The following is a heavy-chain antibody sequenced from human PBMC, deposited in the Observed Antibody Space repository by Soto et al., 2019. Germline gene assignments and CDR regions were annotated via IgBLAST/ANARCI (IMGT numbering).Heavy chain of an antibody. CDR1: GYTLTSYD. CDR3: ARGGYRLVYY. J-gene: IGHJ4*02. CDR2: MNPNSGNT. Sequence: QVQLVQSGAEVKKPGASVKVSCEASGYTLTSYDINWVRQATGQGLEWMGWMNPNSGNTAYAQKVQGRVTMTRDTSIRTAYMELSSMRSEVTAVYYCARGGYRLVYYWGQGTRVTVSS. D-gene: IGHD5-18*01. V-gene: IGHV1-8*01.